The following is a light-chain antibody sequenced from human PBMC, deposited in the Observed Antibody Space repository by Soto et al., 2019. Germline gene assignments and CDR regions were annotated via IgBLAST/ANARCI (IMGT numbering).Light chain of an antibody. V-gene: IGLV2-8*01. J-gene: IGLJ2*01. CDR3: SSYGGTNNVV. CDR1: SSDVGGYKY. Sequence: QSALTQPPSASGSPGQSVTISCTGTSSDVGGYKYVSWYQHHPGKAPKVVIYEVTKRPSGVPDRFSGPQSGNTASLTVSGLQAEDEADYYCSSYGGTNNVVFGGGTKVTVL. CDR2: EVT.